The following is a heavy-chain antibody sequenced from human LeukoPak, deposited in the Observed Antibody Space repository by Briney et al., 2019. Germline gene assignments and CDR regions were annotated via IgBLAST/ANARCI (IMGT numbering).Heavy chain of an antibody. CDR2: INTDGSST. V-gene: IGHV3-74*01. D-gene: IGHD3-10*01. Sequence: PGGSLRLSCAASGFTFSRYWMHWVRQAPGKGLVWVSRINTDGSSTSYADSVKGRFTISRDNAKNSLYLQMNSLRAEDTAVYYCARGKYYFDYWGQGTLVTVSS. J-gene: IGHJ4*02. CDR3: ARGKYYFDY. CDR1: GFTFSRYW.